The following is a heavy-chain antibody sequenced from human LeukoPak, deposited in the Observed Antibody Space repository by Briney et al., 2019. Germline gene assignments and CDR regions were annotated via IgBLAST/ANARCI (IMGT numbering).Heavy chain of an antibody. CDR3: ARGGHRYDFWSGYYEGLYFDY. D-gene: IGHD3-3*01. J-gene: IGHJ4*02. CDR2: INAGNGNT. V-gene: IGHV1-3*03. Sequence: GGSLRLSCAASGFIFSNYDMHWVRQAPGQRLEWMGWINAGNGNTKYSQEFQGRVTITGDTSASTAYMELSSLRSEDMAVYYCARGGHRYDFWSGYYEGLYFDYWGQGTLVTVSS. CDR1: GFIFSNYD.